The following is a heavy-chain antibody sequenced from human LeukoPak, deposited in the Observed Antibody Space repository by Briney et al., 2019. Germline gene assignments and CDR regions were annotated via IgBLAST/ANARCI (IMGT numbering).Heavy chain of an antibody. D-gene: IGHD3-9*01. CDR3: AKDHYDILTGYLGDE. Sequence: GSLRLSCEASGFTLSSFAMSWARQAPGRGLEWVSGMSGSGGSATYYADSVKGRFTISRDNSKNTLYLQMNSLRAEDTAVYYCAKDHYDILTGYLGDEWGQGTLVIVSS. CDR1: GFTLSSFA. CDR2: MSGSGGSAT. V-gene: IGHV3-23*01. J-gene: IGHJ4*02.